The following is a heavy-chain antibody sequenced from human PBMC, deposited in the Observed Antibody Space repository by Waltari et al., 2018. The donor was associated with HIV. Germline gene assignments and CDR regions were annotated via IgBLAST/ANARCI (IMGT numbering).Heavy chain of an antibody. CDR3: VSPYYYDSSGYSAGFDY. D-gene: IGHD3-22*01. CDR1: GGSISSSSYY. CDR2: IYYSGST. J-gene: IGHJ4*02. V-gene: IGHV4-39*01. Sequence: QLQLQESGPGLVKPSETLSLTCTVSGGSISSSSYYWGWIRQPPGKGLEWIGSIYYSGSTYYNPSLKSRVTISVDTSKNQFSLKLSSVTAADTAVYYCVSPYYYDSSGYSAGFDYWGQGTLVTVSS.